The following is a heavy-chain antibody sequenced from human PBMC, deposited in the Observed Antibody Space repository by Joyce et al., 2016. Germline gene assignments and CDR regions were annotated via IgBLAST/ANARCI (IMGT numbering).Heavy chain of an antibody. CDR3: SSHECSGSRCYRMYY. Sequence: EVQLVESGGNLVQPGGSLRLSCAASGLTCSRYEMSWVRQAPGKGLEWISYISSSGNTIYYADSVKGRFTISRDNVNNSLYLQMNSLRAEDTAVYYCSSHECSGSRCYRMYYWGQGALVTVSS. CDR1: GLTCSRYE. J-gene: IGHJ4*02. CDR2: ISSSGNTI. D-gene: IGHD2-2*02. V-gene: IGHV3-48*03.